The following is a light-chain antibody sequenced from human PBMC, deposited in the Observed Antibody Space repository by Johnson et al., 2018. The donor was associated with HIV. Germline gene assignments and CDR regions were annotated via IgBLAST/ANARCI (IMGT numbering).Light chain of an antibody. CDR3: GIWAASLSPLYV. V-gene: IGLV1-51*02. CDR2: EDN. Sequence: QSLLTQPPSVSAAPGQRVNISCSGNISNIESYFVSWYQQLPGAAPTLLIYEDNKRPSGIPDRFSGSKSGATATLGITGLQTGDEADYYCGIWAASLSPLYVFGSGTTVTVL. J-gene: IGLJ1*01. CDR1: ISNIESYF.